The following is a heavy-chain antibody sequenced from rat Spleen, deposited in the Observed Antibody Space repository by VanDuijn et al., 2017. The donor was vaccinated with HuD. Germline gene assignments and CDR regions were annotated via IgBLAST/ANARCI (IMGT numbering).Heavy chain of an antibody. Sequence: QVQLKESGPGLVQPSQTLSLTCTVSGFSLTSYNVHWVRQPPGKGLEWMGRMRYNGDTSYNSALKSRLSISRDTSKNQVFLKMNSLQIDDTGTYYCTSSHYSEGPYVMDAWGQGASVTVSS. CDR2: MRYNGDT. V-gene: IGHV2-63*01. CDR3: TSSHYSEGPYVMDA. CDR1: GFSLTSYN. D-gene: IGHD1-11*01. J-gene: IGHJ4*01.